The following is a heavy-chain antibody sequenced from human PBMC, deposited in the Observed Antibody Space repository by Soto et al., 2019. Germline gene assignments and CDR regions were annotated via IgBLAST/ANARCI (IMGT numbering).Heavy chain of an antibody. Sequence: PGGSLRLSCAASGFTFSSYGMHWVRQATGKGLERVAIISYDGSSKYFADSVKGRFNISRDNSKNTLYLKMNSQSAEDPAVYYWAKEIMVNYYYLVIDDWGEGATVTVSS. D-gene: IGHD3-10*01. V-gene: IGHV3-30*18. CDR2: ISYDGSSK. CDR1: GFTFSSYG. CDR3: AKEIMVNYYYLVIDD. J-gene: IGHJ6*02.